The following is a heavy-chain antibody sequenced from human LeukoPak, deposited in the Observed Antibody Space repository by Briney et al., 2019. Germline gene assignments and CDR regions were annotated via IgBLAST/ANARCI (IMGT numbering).Heavy chain of an antibody. CDR2: IWYDGSNK. D-gene: IGHD3-10*01. Sequence: GRSLRPSCAASGFTFSSYGMHWVRQAPGKGLEWVAVIWYDGSNKYYADSVKGRFTISRDNSKNTLYLQMNSLRAEDTAVYYCARVMVRGVRFNGMDVWGKGTTVTVSS. CDR3: ARVMVRGVRFNGMDV. V-gene: IGHV3-33*01. J-gene: IGHJ6*04. CDR1: GFTFSSYG.